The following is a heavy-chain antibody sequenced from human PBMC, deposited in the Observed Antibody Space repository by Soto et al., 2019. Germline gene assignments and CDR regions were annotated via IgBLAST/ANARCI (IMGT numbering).Heavy chain of an antibody. CDR1: GYTFTGYY. D-gene: IGHD5-18*01. Sequence: ASVKVSCKASGYTFTGYYMHWVRQAPGQGLEWMGWINPNSGGTNYAQKFQGWVTMTRDTSISTAYMELSRLRSDDTAVYYCARELRGYSYGRRDGMDVWGQGTTVTVSS. CDR2: INPNSGGT. J-gene: IGHJ6*02. CDR3: ARELRGYSYGRRDGMDV. V-gene: IGHV1-2*04.